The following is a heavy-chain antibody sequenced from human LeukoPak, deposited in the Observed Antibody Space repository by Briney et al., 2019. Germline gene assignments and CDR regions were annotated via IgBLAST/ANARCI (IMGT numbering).Heavy chain of an antibody. J-gene: IGHJ4*02. Sequence: GGSLRLSCAASGFTFSSYGMHWVRQAPGKGLEWVAFIRYDGSNKYYADSVKGRFTISRDNSKNTLYLQMNSLRAEDTAAYYCAKDMNDYYDSSGYAHWGQGTLVTVSS. CDR1: GFTFSSYG. CDR2: IRYDGSNK. D-gene: IGHD3-22*01. CDR3: AKDMNDYYDSSGYAH. V-gene: IGHV3-30*02.